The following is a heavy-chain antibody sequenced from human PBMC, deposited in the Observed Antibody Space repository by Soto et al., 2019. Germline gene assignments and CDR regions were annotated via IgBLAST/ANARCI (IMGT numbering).Heavy chain of an antibody. D-gene: IGHD3-22*01. Sequence: GGSLRLSCAASGFSFSSYSMNWVRQAPGKGLEWVAVISYDGSNKYYADSVKGRFTISRDNSKNTLYLQMNSLRAEDTAVYYCAKDLFPIVVVNYYGMDVWGQGTTVTVSS. CDR1: GFSFSSYS. J-gene: IGHJ6*02. V-gene: IGHV3-30*18. CDR3: AKDLFPIVVVNYYGMDV. CDR2: ISYDGSNK.